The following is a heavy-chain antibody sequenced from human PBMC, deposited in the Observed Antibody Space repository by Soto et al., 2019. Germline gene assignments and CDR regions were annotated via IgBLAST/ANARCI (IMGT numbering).Heavy chain of an antibody. CDR1: RVTFITYS. J-gene: IGHJ6*02. Sequence: EVQLVESGGGLVQPGGCLRFSCVASRVTFITYSMNWVRQAPGKGLEWVSYISGGSSIIYYADSVKGRFTISRDNAKNSLYLQTNSLRAEDTAVYYCARSYDYGMDVWGQGTTVTVSS. CDR2: ISGGSSII. CDR3: ARSYDYGMDV. V-gene: IGHV3-48*01. D-gene: IGHD3-16*01.